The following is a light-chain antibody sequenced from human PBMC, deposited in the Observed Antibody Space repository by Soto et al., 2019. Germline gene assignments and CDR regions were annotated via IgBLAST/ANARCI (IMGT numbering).Light chain of an antibody. Sequence: QSVLTQPPSVSGAPGQRVTILCTGSSSNIGATYDVHWYQQIPGTAPKLLIYGKNNRPSGVPDRFSGSKSGTSASLAITGLQAEDEADYYCQSYDSGLSGVVFGGGTQLTVL. V-gene: IGLV1-40*01. CDR3: QSYDSGLSGVV. J-gene: IGLJ3*02. CDR2: GKN. CDR1: SSNIGATYD.